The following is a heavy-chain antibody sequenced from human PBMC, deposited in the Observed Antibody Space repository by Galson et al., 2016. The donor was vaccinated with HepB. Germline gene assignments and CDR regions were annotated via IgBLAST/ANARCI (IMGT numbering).Heavy chain of an antibody. D-gene: IGHD3-10*01. J-gene: IGHJ4*02. Sequence: SVKVSCKGSGYTLPELAMHWVQQAPGKGLEWMGGFDPEQDKTVYAQKFQGRVTMTEDTSTDTVYMELRSLRSEDTAVYYCATDPMVRGVFGLIWGQGTLVTVSS. CDR2: FDPEQDKT. CDR3: ATDPMVRGVFGLI. CDR1: GYTLPELA. V-gene: IGHV1-24*01.